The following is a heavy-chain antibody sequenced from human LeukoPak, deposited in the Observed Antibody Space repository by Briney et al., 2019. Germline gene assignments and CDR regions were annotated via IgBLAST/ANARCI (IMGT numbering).Heavy chain of an antibody. V-gene: IGHV1-8*01. D-gene: IGHD3-22*01. CDR3: ARGIYEYYYDSSGSGGYAY. Sequence: ASVKVSCKASGYTFTSYDINWVRQATGQGLEWMGWTNPNSGNTGYAQKFQGRVTMTRNTSISTAYMELSSLRSEDTAVYYCARGIYEYYYDSSGSGGYAYWGQGTLVTVSS. CDR2: TNPNSGNT. J-gene: IGHJ4*02. CDR1: GYTFTSYD.